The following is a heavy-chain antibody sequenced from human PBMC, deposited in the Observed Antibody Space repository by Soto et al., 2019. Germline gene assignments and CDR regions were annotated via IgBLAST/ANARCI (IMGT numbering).Heavy chain of an antibody. V-gene: IGHV4-31*03. D-gene: IGHD2-15*01. CDR2: IYYSGST. CDR3: ASHGVAANRNAFDI. Sequence: QVQLQESGPGLVKPSQTLSLTCTVSGGSISSGGYYWSWIRQHPGKGLEWIGYIYYSGSTYYNPSLKSRVTLSVDTSKNQFSLKLSSVTAADTAVYDCASHGVAANRNAFDIWGQGTMVTVSS. J-gene: IGHJ3*02. CDR1: GGSISSGGYY.